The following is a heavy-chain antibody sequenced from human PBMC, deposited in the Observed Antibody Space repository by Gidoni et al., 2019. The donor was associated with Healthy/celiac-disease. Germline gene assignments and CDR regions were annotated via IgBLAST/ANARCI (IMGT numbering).Heavy chain of an antibody. CDR3: AGASPIYDSSGYHDY. CDR1: GGSFSGYS. D-gene: IGHD3-22*01. J-gene: IGHJ4*02. Sequence: QVQLQQWGAGLLKPSETLSLTCAVYGGSFSGYSWSWIRQPPGKGLEWIGEINHSGSTNYNPSLKSRVTISVDTSKNQFSLKLSSVTAADTAVYYCAGASPIYDSSGYHDYWGQGTLVTVSS. V-gene: IGHV4-34*01. CDR2: INHSGST.